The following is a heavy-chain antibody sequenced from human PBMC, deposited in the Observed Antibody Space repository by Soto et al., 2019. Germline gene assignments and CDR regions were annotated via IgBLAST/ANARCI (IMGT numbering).Heavy chain of an antibody. V-gene: IGHV3-9*01. CDR2: ISWNSGSI. CDR1: GFTFDDYA. J-gene: IGHJ4*02. Sequence: EVQLVESGGGLVQPGRSLRLSCAASGFTFDDYAMHWVRQAPGKGLEWVSGISWNSGSIGYADSVKGRFTISRDNAKSSLYVQMNSLRAEDTALYYWAKDRGIASAAVDYWGQGTLVTVSS. D-gene: IGHD6-25*01. CDR3: AKDRGIASAAVDY.